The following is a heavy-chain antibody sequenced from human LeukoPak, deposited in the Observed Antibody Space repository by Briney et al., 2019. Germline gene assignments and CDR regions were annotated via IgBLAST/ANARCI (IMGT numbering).Heavy chain of an antibody. CDR1: GFTFGDYA. D-gene: IGHD1-26*01. J-gene: IGHJ4*02. CDR3: TRVPLVGATFGIYHDY. CDR2: IRSKAYGCTT. Sequence: GGCLRLSCTASGFTFGDYAMSWFRQAPGKGVEWVGLIRSKAYGCTTEYAATVKGRFTISRHDSKSIAYLQMNSLKTDLTVAYYFTRVPLVGATFGIYHDYWGQGTLVSVSS. V-gene: IGHV3-49*03.